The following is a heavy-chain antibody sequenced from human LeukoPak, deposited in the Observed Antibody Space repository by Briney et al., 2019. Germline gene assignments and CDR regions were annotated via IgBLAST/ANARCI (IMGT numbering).Heavy chain of an antibody. V-gene: IGHV4-61*02. J-gene: IGHJ5*02. CDR3: ARGGGYNLGDNWFDP. CDR1: GGSISSGSYY. CDR2: IYTSGST. D-gene: IGHD5-24*01. Sequence: SETLTLTCTVSGGSISSGSYYWSWIRQPAGKGLEWIGRIYTSGSTNYNPSLKSRVTISVDTSKNQFSLKLSSVTAADTAVYYCARGGGYNLGDNWFDPWGQGTLVTVSS.